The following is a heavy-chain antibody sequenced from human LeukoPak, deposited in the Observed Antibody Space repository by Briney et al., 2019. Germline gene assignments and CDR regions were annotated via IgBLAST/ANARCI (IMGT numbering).Heavy chain of an antibody. D-gene: IGHD1-26*01. CDR2: SDPDDGET. CDR3: ATGTSGSYYVGIVRPIDY. J-gene: IGHJ4*02. Sequence: ASVKVSCKVSGYTLTELPIHWVRQAPGKGLEWMGGSDPDDGETVYAQMFQGRVTMTEDTSSDTASMELSSLRSEDTAVYYCATGTSGSYYVGIVRPIDYWGQGTLVTVSS. CDR1: GYTLTELP. V-gene: IGHV1-24*01.